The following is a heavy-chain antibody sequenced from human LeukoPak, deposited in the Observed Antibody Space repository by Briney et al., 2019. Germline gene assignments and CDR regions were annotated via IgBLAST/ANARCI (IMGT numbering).Heavy chain of an antibody. CDR3: ARGRLMVRGVRYYYYGMDV. J-gene: IGHJ6*02. CDR2: INHSGST. Sequence: SETLSLTCAVYGGSFSGYYWSWIRQPPGKGLEWIGEINHSGSTNYNPSLKSRVTISVDTSKNQFSLKLSSVTAADTAVYYCARGRLMVRGVRYYYYGMDVWGQGTTVTVSS. CDR1: GGSFSGYY. D-gene: IGHD3-10*01. V-gene: IGHV4-34*01.